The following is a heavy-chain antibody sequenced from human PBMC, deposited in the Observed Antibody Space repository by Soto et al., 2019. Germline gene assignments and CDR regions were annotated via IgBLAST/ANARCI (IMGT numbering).Heavy chain of an antibody. CDR3: ARDLAAGNCDY. D-gene: IGHD6-13*01. J-gene: IGHJ4*02. CDR2: IIPILGIA. V-gene: IGHV1-18*01. Sequence: ASVKVSCKASGYTFTSYGISWVRQAPGQGLEWMGRIIPILGIANYAQKFQGRVTMTTDTSTSTAYMELRSLRSDDTAVYYCARDLAAGNCDYWGQGTLVTVSS. CDR1: GYTFTSYG.